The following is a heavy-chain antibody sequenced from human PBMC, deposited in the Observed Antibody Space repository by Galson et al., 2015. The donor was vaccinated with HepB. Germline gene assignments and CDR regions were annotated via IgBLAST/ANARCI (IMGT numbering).Heavy chain of an antibody. CDR1: GFTFSSYA. J-gene: IGHJ6*02. CDR2: ISYDGSNK. V-gene: IGHV3-30*04. Sequence: LRLSCAASGFTFSSYAMHWVRQAPGKGLEWVAVISYDGSNKYYADSVKGRFTISRDNSKNTLYLQMNSLRAEDTAVYYCARDPITAVVDSYGMDVWGQGTTVTVSS. CDR3: ARDPITAVVDSYGMDV. D-gene: IGHD5-18*01.